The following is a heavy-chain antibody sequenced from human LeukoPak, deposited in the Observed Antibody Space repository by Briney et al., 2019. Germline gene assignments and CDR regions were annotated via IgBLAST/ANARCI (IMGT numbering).Heavy chain of an antibody. D-gene: IGHD3-22*01. V-gene: IGHV3-23*01. J-gene: IGHJ5*01. CDR1: GFTFSSYA. Sequence: PGGSLRLSCAASGFTFSSYAMSWVRQAPGKGLEWVSAISGSGGGTYYADSVRGRFTISRDNSKNVLYLRMNSLTAEDTAIYYCAKDRPNFHENSGHYYRRDGDSWGQGTLVTVSS. CDR2: ISGSGGGT. CDR3: AKDRPNFHENSGHYYRRDGDS.